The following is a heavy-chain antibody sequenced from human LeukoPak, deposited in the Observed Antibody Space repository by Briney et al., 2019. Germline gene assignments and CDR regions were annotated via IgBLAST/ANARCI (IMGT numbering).Heavy chain of an antibody. D-gene: IGHD6-13*01. J-gene: IGHJ4*02. Sequence: GASVKVSCKASGYTFTGYYIHWVRQAPGQGLDWMGWINPNSGGTRYAQKFQGRVTMTRDTSISTAYMELSRLISDDTAVYYCALIPSGSWAFDFWGQGTLVTVSP. V-gene: IGHV1-2*02. CDR1: GYTFTGYY. CDR2: INPNSGGT. CDR3: ALIPSGSWAFDF.